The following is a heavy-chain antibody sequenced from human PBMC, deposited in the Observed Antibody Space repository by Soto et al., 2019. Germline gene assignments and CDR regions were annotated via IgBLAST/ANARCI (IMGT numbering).Heavy chain of an antibody. D-gene: IGHD4-17*01. CDR1: GDSIQSSDYY. V-gene: IGHV4-39*01. J-gene: IGHJ4*02. CDR3: ARHRSMMTAVSPFDY. Sequence: QLQLQESGPGLVKPSETLSLTCTISGDSIQSSDYYWGWIRQPPGKGLEWIGSFFYSGNTYYNPSLKSRVTISADTSANQFSLKLHSVTAADTAVFYCARHRSMMTAVSPFDYWGQGTLVTVSS. CDR2: FFYSGNT.